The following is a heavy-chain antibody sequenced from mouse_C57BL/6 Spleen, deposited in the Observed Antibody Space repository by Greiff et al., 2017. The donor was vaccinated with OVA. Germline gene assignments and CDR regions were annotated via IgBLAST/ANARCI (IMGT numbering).Heavy chain of an antibody. V-gene: IGHV10-3*01. Sequence: EVKVVESGGGLVQPKGSLKLSCAASGFTFNTYAMHWVRQAPGKGLEWVARIRSKSSNYATYYADSVKDRFTISRDDSQSMLYLQMNNLKTEDTAMYYCVRDYYGSSSFAYWGQGTLVTVSA. CDR3: VRDYYGSSSFAY. CDR1: GFTFNTYA. D-gene: IGHD1-1*01. J-gene: IGHJ3*01. CDR2: IRSKSSNYAT.